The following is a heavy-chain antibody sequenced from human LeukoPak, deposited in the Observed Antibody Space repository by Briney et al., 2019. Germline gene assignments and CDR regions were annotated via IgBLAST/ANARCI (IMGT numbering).Heavy chain of an antibody. CDR2: ISSSSSYI. CDR1: GFTFSSYS. D-gene: IGHD3-3*01. Sequence: PGGSLRLSCAAPGFTFSSYSMHWVRQAPGKGLEWVSSISSSSSYIYYADSVKGRFTISRDNAKNSLYLQMNSLRAEDTAVYYCARDLAERFLEWPSDAFDIWGQGTMVTVSS. CDR3: ARDLAERFLEWPSDAFDI. J-gene: IGHJ3*02. V-gene: IGHV3-21*01.